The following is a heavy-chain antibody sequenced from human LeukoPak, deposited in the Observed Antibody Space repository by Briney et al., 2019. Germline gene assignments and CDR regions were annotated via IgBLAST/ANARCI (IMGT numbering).Heavy chain of an antibody. Sequence: GGSLRLSCAVSGITLSNYGMSWVRQAPGQGLEWVAGIGGSGGSTNYADSVKGRFTISRDNPRNTLYLQMNSLRAEDTAVYFCAKRGVVIRVILVGFHKEAYYFDSWGQGALVTVSS. CDR3: AKRGVVIRVILVGFHKEAYYFDS. CDR1: GITLSNYG. V-gene: IGHV3-23*01. D-gene: IGHD3-22*01. CDR2: IGGSGGST. J-gene: IGHJ4*02.